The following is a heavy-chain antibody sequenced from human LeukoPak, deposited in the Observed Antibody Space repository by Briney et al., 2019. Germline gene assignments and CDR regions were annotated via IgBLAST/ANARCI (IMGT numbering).Heavy chain of an antibody. CDR2: IYNSGST. CDR3: ARHEEVGATWTYYYYYYGMDV. D-gene: IGHD1-26*01. J-gene: IGHJ6*02. V-gene: IGHV4-61*10. CDR1: GGSISSGNYY. Sequence: SETLSLTCTVSGGSISSGNYYWSWIRQPAGKGLEWVGRIYNSGSTNYNPSLKSRVTISLDTSKNQFSLKLSSVTAADTAVYYCARHEEVGATWTYYYYYYGMDVWGQGTTVTVSS.